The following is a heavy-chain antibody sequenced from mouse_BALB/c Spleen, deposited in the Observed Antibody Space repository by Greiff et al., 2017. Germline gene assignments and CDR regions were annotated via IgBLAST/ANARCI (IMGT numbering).Heavy chain of an antibody. V-gene: IGHV5-12-2*01. CDR1: GFTFSSYT. CDR3: ARHGPYYYGSSYGAY. D-gene: IGHD1-1*01. Sequence: EVMLVESGGGLVQPGGSLKLSCAASGFTFSSYTMSWVRQTPEKRLEWVAYISNGGGSTYYPDTVKGRFTISRDNAKNTLYLQMSSLKSEDTAMYYCARHGPYYYGSSYGAYWGQGTLVTVSA. CDR2: ISNGGGST. J-gene: IGHJ3*01.